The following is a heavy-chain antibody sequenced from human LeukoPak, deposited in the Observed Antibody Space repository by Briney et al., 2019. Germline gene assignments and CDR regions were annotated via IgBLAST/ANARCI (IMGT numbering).Heavy chain of an antibody. D-gene: IGHD3-3*01. V-gene: IGHV4-38-2*01. CDR2: IYHSGST. Sequence: SETLSLTCAVSAYSISSCYYWGWIRQPPGKGLEWIGSIYHSGSTHYNPSLKSRVTISLDTSKNQFSLKLSSVTAADTAVYYCARVGAGWSGTYYFDYWGQGTLVTVSS. CDR3: ARVGAGWSGTYYFDY. J-gene: IGHJ4*02. CDR1: AYSISSCYY.